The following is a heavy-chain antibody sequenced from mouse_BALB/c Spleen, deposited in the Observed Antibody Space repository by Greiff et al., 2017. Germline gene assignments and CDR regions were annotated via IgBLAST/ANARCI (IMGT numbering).Heavy chain of an antibody. Sequence: QVQLQQSGAEQVKPGASVKLSCKASGYTFTSYYMYWVKQRPGQGLEWIGEINPSNGGTNFNEKFKSKATLTVDKSSSTAYMQLSSLTSEDSAVYYCTREGNWGQGTLVTVSA. V-gene: IGHV1S81*02. CDR2: INPSNGGT. CDR1: GYTFTSYY. CDR3: TREGN. J-gene: IGHJ3*01.